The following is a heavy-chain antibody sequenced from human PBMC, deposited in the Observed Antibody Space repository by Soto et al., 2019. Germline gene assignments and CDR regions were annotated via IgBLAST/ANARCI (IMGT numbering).Heavy chain of an antibody. D-gene: IGHD6-6*01. J-gene: IGHJ5*02. CDR1: GFTFSSYA. Sequence: GGSLRLSCAASGFTFSSYAMSWVRQAPGKGLEWVSAISGSGGSTYYADSVKGRFTISRDNSKNTLYLQMNSLRAEDTAVYYCANLEYSSSSNWFDPWGQGTLVTVSS. CDR2: ISGSGGST. CDR3: ANLEYSSSSNWFDP. V-gene: IGHV3-23*01.